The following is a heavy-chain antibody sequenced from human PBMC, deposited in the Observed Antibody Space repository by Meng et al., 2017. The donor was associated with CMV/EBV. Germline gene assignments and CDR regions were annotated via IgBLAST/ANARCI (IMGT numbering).Heavy chain of an antibody. Sequence: SETLSLTCTVSGGSINTYYWNWIRQPPGKGLEWIGYVYYNGSTNYSPSLKSRVTISVDTSKNQFSLKLSSVTAADTAVYFCARDSTSRGFYYYGMNVWGQRTTVTVSS. CDR2: VYYNGST. V-gene: IGHV4-59*01. J-gene: IGHJ6*02. CDR3: ARDSTSRGFYYYGMNV. CDR1: GGSINTYY. D-gene: IGHD3-10*01.